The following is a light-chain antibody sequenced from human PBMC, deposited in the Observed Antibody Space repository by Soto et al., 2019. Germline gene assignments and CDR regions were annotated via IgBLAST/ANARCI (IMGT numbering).Light chain of an antibody. Sequence: QSALTQPRSVSGSPGQSVTISCTGTSSDVGGYNFVSWYQHHPGKAPKLIIYDVTKRPSGVPDRFSGSKSGNTASLTISGLQAEDEADYSCFSYAGSYTLGVFGGGTKVTVL. J-gene: IGLJ2*01. V-gene: IGLV2-11*01. CDR1: SSDVGGYNF. CDR3: FSYAGSYTLGV. CDR2: DVT.